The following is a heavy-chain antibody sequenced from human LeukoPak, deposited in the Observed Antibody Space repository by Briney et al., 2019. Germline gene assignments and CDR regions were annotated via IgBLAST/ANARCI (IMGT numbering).Heavy chain of an antibody. V-gene: IGHV3-64*01. Sequence: GGSLRLSRAASGIILSNYAMHSVRQGPGKGLECISTISSDGGSTYYANSVKGRFTISRDNSKNTLYLQMGSLRAEDMAVYYCARGRQGAKTRYFDLWGSGTRVTVSS. CDR2: ISSDGGST. D-gene: IGHD1-26*01. J-gene: IGHJ2*01. CDR1: GIILSNYA. CDR3: ARGRQGAKTRYFDL.